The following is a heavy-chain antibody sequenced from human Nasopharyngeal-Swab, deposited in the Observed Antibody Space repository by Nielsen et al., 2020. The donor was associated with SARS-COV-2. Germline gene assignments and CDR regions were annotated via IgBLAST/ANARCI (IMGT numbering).Heavy chain of an antibody. Sequence: WIRQPPGKGLEWIGSIYYSGSTYYNPSLKSRVTISVDTSKNQFSLKLSSVTAADTAVYYCARDGAYSSSSPGDYWGQGTLVTVPS. D-gene: IGHD6-6*01. J-gene: IGHJ4*02. CDR3: ARDGAYSSSSPGDY. CDR2: IYYSGST. V-gene: IGHV4-39*07.